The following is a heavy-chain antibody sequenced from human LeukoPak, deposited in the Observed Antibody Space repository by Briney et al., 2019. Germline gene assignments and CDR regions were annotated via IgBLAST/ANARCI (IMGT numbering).Heavy chain of an antibody. CDR1: GFPFSSYG. J-gene: IGHJ5*02. CDR3: ARGLRYDSSESQYNWFDP. V-gene: IGHV3-30*03. D-gene: IGHD3-22*01. Sequence: PGGSLRLSCAASGFPFSSYGIHWVRQAPGKGLEWVAVISYDGTNKYYADAVKGRFTISRDNSKNTLYLQMNSLKAEDTAVYYCARGLRYDSSESQYNWFDPWGQGTLVIVSS. CDR2: ISYDGTNK.